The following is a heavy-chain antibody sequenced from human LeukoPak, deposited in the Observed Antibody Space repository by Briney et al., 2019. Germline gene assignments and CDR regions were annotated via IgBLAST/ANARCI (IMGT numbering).Heavy chain of an antibody. J-gene: IGHJ4*02. CDR2: ISGAAGTT. Sequence: GGSLRLSCAASGFTFSNYAMSWVRQAPGRGLEWVSAISGAAGTTYYAGSVKGRFTISRDNSKNTLYLQMNSLRAEDTAVYYCAKAHADLYYYDSSGYFVPFDYWGQGTLVTVSS. V-gene: IGHV3-23*01. CDR3: AKAHADLYYYDSSGYFVPFDY. CDR1: GFTFSNYA. D-gene: IGHD3-22*01.